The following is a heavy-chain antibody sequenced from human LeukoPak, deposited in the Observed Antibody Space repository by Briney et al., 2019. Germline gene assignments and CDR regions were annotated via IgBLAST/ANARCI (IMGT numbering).Heavy chain of an antibody. CDR1: GFTFSDYY. Sequence: GGSLRLSCAASGFTFSDYYMSWIRQAPGKGLEWLSYISSSSSYTNYADSVKDRFTISRDNAKNSLYLQMNSLRAEDTAVYFCARAAYGALDYWGQGTLVTVSS. D-gene: IGHD2-21*01. J-gene: IGHJ4*02. CDR2: ISSSSSYT. CDR3: ARAAYGALDY. V-gene: IGHV3-11*05.